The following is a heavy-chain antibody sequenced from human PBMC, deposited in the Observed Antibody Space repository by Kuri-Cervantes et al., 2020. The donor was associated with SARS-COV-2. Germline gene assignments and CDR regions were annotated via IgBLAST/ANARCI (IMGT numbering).Heavy chain of an antibody. CDR1: GGTFSSYA. J-gene: IGHJ3*02. V-gene: IGHV1-69*10. CDR3: ARPNDDYGDPDAFDI. CDR2: IIPIFGIA. D-gene: IGHD4-17*01. Sequence: SVKVSCKASGGTFSSYAISWVRQAPGQGLEWMGGIIPIFGIANYAQKFQGRVTITADKSTSTAYMELRSLRSDDTAVYYCARPNDDYGDPDAFDIWGQGTMVTVSS.